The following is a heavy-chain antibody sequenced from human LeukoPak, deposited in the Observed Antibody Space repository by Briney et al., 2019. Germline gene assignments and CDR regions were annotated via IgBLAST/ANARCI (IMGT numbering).Heavy chain of an antibody. V-gene: IGHV3-64D*06. CDR3: VNDYWGSVCHV. J-gene: IGHJ4*02. Sequence: PGGSLRLSCSASGFTFSSYGIHWVRQAPGKGLEYVSGISSNGGSTYYADSVKGRFTISRENSKNTMYLQMSSLRAEDTALYHCVNDYWGSVCHVWGQGTQVTVST. CDR2: ISSNGGST. CDR1: GFTFSSYG. D-gene: IGHD2-21*02.